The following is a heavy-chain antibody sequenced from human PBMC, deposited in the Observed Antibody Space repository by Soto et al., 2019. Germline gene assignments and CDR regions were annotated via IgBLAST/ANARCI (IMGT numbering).Heavy chain of an antibody. Sequence: LRRSCEASGFSFRTYSMTWVRQVPGKGLEWVAAVSPSGDSTYYADSLKGRLTISRDNSKNTVFLQMNSLSADDTGLYYCVKEPDVWGQGISVTVSS. J-gene: IGHJ6*02. V-gene: IGHV3-23*01. CDR2: VSPSGDST. CDR3: VKEPDV. CDR1: GFSFRTYS.